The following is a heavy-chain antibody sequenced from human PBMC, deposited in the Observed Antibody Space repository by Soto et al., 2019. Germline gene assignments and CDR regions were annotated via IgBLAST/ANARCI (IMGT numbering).Heavy chain of an antibody. Sequence: GGSLRLSCAASGFTFSSYSMNWVRQAPGKGLEWVSYISSSSSTIYYADSVKGRFTISRDNAKNSLYLQMNSLRDEDTAVYYCARDRQITMVRGVIHGRLSYYGMEGGGQGTTVTVSS. CDR2: ISSSSSTI. V-gene: IGHV3-48*02. CDR3: ARDRQITMVRGVIHGRLSYYGMEG. J-gene: IGHJ6*02. D-gene: IGHD3-10*01. CDR1: GFTFSSYS.